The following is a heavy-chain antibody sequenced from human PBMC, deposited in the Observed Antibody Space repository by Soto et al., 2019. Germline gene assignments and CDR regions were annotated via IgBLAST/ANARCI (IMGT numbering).Heavy chain of an antibody. CDR3: ARTLYSYGPRFDY. D-gene: IGHD5-18*01. Sequence: PSETLSLTCAVSGGSISSGSYSWSWIRQPPGKGLEWIGYIYHSGSTYYNPSLKSRVTISVDTSKNQFSLKLSSVTAADTAVYYCARTLYSYGPRFDYWGQGTLVTVSS. V-gene: IGHV4-30-2*02. CDR2: IYHSGST. J-gene: IGHJ4*02. CDR1: GGSISSGSYS.